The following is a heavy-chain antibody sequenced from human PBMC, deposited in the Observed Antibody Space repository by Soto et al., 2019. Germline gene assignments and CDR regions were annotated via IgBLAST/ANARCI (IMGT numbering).Heavy chain of an antibody. V-gene: IGHV4-59*01. CDR3: ARGEWLATIKPYFAY. J-gene: IGHJ4*02. D-gene: IGHD5-12*01. Sequence: PSETLSLTCTVPGGSMSSYYLSWIRQSPGKGLEWIGYIYYSGSTNYNPSLKSRVAISLDTSKNQFSLMLSSVTAADTAVYYCARGEWLATIKPYFAYWGQGTLVTVSS. CDR1: GGSMSSYY. CDR2: IYYSGST.